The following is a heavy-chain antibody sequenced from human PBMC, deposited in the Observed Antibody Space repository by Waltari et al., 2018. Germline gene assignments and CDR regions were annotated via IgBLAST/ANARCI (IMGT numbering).Heavy chain of an antibody. J-gene: IGHJ4*02. V-gene: IGHV4-59*11. CDR1: GGSISSHY. CDR3: ARVGSGWYRAFDY. Sequence: QVQLQESGPGLVKPSETLYLTCTVSGGSISSHYWSWIRQPPGKGLEWIGYIYYSGSTNYNPSLKSRVTISVDTSKNQFSLKLSSVTAADTAVYYCARVGSGWYRAFDYWGQGTLVTVSS. CDR2: IYYSGST. D-gene: IGHD6-19*01.